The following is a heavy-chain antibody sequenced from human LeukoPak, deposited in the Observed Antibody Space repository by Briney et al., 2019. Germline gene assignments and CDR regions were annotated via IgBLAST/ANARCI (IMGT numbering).Heavy chain of an antibody. CDR3: AKSFLRDTADPTEY. J-gene: IGHJ4*02. D-gene: IGHD5-18*01. CDR1: GFTFSSYA. Sequence: GRSLRLSCAASGFTFSSYAMHWVRQAPGKGLEWVAVISYDGSNKYYADSVKGRFTISRDDSKNSVYLQMNSLIAEDTAVYYCAKSFLRDTADPTEYWGQGTLVTVSS. V-gene: IGHV3-30-3*02. CDR2: ISYDGSNK.